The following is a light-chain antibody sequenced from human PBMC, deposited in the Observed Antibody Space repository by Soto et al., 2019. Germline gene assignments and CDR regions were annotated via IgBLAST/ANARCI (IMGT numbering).Light chain of an antibody. CDR1: QGIRTY. V-gene: IGKV1-39*01. Sequence: IQMTQSPSSLSAYVGASVPITCLASQGIRTYLKWYQQKPGKAPNHLIYAASSLQSGVPSRFSGSGSETDFTLTISSLQPEDFATYSCQHSPTWTFGQGTKVDI. J-gene: IGKJ1*01. CDR3: QHSPTWT. CDR2: AAS.